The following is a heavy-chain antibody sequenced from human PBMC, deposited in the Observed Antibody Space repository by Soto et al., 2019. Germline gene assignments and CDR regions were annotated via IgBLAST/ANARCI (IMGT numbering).Heavy chain of an antibody. CDR3: ARAISGSYYSATPDDY. CDR2: IWFDGGNR. CDR1: RFAFSRYG. D-gene: IGHD1-26*01. Sequence: ESGGGVVHPGASLRLSCRASRFAFSRYGIHWVRQTPGEGLEWVAVIWFDGGNRYYADSVRGRCTISRDNSENMVYLQMNSLRAEDTAMYYCARAISGSYYSATPDDYWGQGTLVTVSS. J-gene: IGHJ4*02. V-gene: IGHV3-33*01.